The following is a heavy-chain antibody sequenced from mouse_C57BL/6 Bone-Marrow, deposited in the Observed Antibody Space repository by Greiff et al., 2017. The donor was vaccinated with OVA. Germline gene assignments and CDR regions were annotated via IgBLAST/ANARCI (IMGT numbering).Heavy chain of an antibody. CDR1: GFTFSSYA. J-gene: IGHJ2*01. V-gene: IGHV5-4*01. CDR2: ISDGGSYT. CDR3: AREVIYDGYPYYFDY. Sequence: EVKLVESGGGLVKPGGSLKLSCAASGFTFSSYAMSWVRQTPEKRLEWVATISDGGSYTYYPDNVKGRFTISRDNAKNNLYLQMSHLKSEDTAMYYCAREVIYDGYPYYFDYWGQGTTLTVSS. D-gene: IGHD2-3*01.